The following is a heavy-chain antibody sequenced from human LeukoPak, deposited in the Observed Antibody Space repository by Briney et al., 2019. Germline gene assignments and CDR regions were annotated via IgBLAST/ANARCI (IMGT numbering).Heavy chain of an antibody. CDR3: ARCYGSGFLPTPYYFDY. CDR2: TSSSSSYI. CDR1: GFTFSSYS. Sequence: KAGGSLRLSCAASGFTFSSYSMNWVRQAPGKGLEWVSSTSSSSSYIYYADSVKGRFTISRDSAKNSLYLQVNSQRPENTAVYYCARCYGSGFLPTPYYFDYLRQATLLTDSS. V-gene: IGHV3-21*01. D-gene: IGHD3-10*01. J-gene: IGHJ4*02.